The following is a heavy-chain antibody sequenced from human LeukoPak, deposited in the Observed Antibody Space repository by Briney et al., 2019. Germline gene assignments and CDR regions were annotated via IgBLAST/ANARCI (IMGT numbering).Heavy chain of an antibody. D-gene: IGHD5-18*01. V-gene: IGHV3-23*01. CDR3: AKDRETAMDTYRAPYGMDV. J-gene: IGHJ6*02. Sequence: GGSLRLSCAVSGFTFSNYAMNWVRQAPGKGLEWVSAISGGGGSTYYANSVKGRFTISRDTSRNTLYLQMNGLRAEDTAVYYCAKDRETAMDTYRAPYGMDVWGQGTTVTVSS. CDR2: ISGGGGST. CDR1: GFTFSNYA.